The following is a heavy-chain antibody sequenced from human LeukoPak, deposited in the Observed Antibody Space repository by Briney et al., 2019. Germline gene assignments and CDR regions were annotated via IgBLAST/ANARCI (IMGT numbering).Heavy chain of an antibody. CDR2: ISGSGGST. CDR1: GFTFSSYA. J-gene: IGHJ4*02. V-gene: IGHV3-23*01. D-gene: IGHD4-17*01. Sequence: GGSLRLSCAASGFTFSSYAMSWVRQAPGKGLEWVSAISGSGGSTYYADSVKGRFTISRDNSKNTLYLQMDSLRAEDTAIYYCARDDYGDSGPLFDYWGQGALVTVSS. CDR3: ARDDYGDSGPLFDY.